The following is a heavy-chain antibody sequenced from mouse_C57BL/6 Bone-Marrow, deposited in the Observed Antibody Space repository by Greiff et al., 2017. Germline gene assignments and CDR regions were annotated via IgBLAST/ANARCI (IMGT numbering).Heavy chain of an antibody. CDR3: ARPYDYDGEFAY. CDR2: IRNKANGYTT. CDR1: GFTFTDYY. V-gene: IGHV7-3*01. D-gene: IGHD2-4*01. J-gene: IGHJ3*01. Sequence: DVHLVESGGGLVQPGGSLSLSCAASGFTFTDYYMSWVRQPPGKALEWLGFIRNKANGYTTEYSASVKGRFTISRDNSQSILYLQMNALRAEDSATYYCARPYDYDGEFAYWGQGTLVTVSA.